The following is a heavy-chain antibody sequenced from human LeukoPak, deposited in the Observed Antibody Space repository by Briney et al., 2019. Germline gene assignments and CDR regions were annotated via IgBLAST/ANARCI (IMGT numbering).Heavy chain of an antibody. CDR2: MNPNSGKT. D-gene: IGHD6-13*01. V-gene: IGHV1-8*01. CDR1: GYTFTSYD. J-gene: IGHJ4*02. CDR3: AREAIAAGGY. Sequence: SVTVSCKASGYTFTSYDINWVRQATGQGLEWMGWMNPNSGKTGYAQKFQGRVTMTRNTSISTAYMELSSLRSEDTAVYYCAREAIAAGGYWGQGTLVTVSS.